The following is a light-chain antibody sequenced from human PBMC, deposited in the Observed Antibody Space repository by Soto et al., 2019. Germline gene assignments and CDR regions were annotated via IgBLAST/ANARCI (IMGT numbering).Light chain of an antibody. V-gene: IGKV3-11*01. CDR3: QQRSNWPPTWT. CDR2: DAS. Sequence: IVVTQSASALSLSAGERATLSCRASQSVSSYLAWYQQKPGQAPRLLIYDASNRATGIPARFSGSGSGTDFTLTISSLEPEDFAVYYCQQRSNWPPTWTFGQGTKADIK. CDR1: QSVSSY. J-gene: IGKJ1*01.